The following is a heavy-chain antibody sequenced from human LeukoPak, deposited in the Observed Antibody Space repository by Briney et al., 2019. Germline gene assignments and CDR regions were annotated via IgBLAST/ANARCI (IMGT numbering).Heavy chain of an antibody. CDR1: GYTVTSYA. V-gene: IGHV1-3*01. J-gene: IGHJ4*02. CDR3: ARGSSGWYGRYYFDY. Sequence: ASVKVSCKASGYTVTSYAMHWVRQAPGQRLEWMGWINAGNGNTKYSQKFQGRVTITRDTSASTAYMELSSLRSEDTAVYYCARGSSGWYGRYYFDYWGQGSLVTVSS. D-gene: IGHD6-19*01. CDR2: INAGNGNT.